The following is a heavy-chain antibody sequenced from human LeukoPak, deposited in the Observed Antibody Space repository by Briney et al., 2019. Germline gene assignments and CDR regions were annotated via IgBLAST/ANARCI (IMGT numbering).Heavy chain of an antibody. Sequence: SETLSLTCAVSGGSISSSNCWSWVRQPPGQGLEWIGEIYHSGSTNYNPSLKSRVTISVDKPKNQFSLKLSSVTAADTAVYYCARGIYSGSYYYFDYWGQGTLVTVSS. CDR2: IYHSGST. CDR3: ARGIYSGSYYYFDY. J-gene: IGHJ4*02. D-gene: IGHD1-26*01. V-gene: IGHV4-4*02. CDR1: GGSISSSNC.